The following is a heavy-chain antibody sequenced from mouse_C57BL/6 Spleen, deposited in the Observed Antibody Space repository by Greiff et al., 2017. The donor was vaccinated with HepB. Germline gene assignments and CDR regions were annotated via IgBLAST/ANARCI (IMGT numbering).Heavy chain of an antibody. CDR1: GFTFSSYA. Sequence: EVKVVESGGGLVKPGGSLKLSCAASGFTFSSYAMSWVRQTPEKRLEWVATISDGGSYTYYPDNVKGRFTISRDNAKNNLYLQMSHLKSEDTAMYYCARGGANWDMGFAYWGQGTLVTVSA. J-gene: IGHJ3*01. CDR3: ARGGANWDMGFAY. V-gene: IGHV5-4*03. CDR2: ISDGGSYT. D-gene: IGHD4-1*01.